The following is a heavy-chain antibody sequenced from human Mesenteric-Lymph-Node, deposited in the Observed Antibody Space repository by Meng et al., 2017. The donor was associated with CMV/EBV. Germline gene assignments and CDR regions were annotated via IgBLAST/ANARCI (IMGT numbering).Heavy chain of an antibody. CDR1: GSTFSDYY. V-gene: IGHV3-30*19. Sequence: GESLKISCAASGSTFSDYYMDWVRQAPGKGLEWVAIMSYDGSNKYYPDSVKGRFTISRDNSKNTLYLQMDSLRAEDTAVYYCARDQGRDTSGYYLFDYWGQGTLVTVSS. CDR3: ARDQGRDTSGYYLFDY. D-gene: IGHD3-22*01. J-gene: IGHJ4*02. CDR2: MSYDGSNK.